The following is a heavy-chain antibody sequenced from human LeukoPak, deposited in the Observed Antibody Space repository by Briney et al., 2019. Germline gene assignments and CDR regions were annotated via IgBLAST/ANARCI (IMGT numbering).Heavy chain of an antibody. CDR2: ISSSGSTI. D-gene: IGHD3-3*01. Sequence: PGGSLRLSCAASGFTFSDYYMSWIRQAPGKGLEWVSYISSSGSTIYYADSVKGRFTISRDNAKNSLYLQMNSLRAEDTAVYYCASLGTIFGVVISGTGPFDYWGQGTLVTVSS. CDR3: ASLGTIFGVVISGTGPFDY. J-gene: IGHJ4*02. CDR1: GFTFSDYY. V-gene: IGHV3-11*01.